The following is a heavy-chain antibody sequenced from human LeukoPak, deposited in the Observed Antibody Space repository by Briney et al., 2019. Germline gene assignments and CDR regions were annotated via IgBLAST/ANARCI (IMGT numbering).Heavy chain of an antibody. J-gene: IGHJ4*02. CDR2: IKLDGSEK. D-gene: IGHD5-24*01. Sequence: GGSLRLSCVASGFTFGKYWMSWVRQAPGKGLEWVANIKLDGSEKNYVDSVKGRFTISRDNTKNSLYLQMNSLRAEDTAVFYCARRDDHDGRDYWGQGTLVTVSS. CDR3: ARRDDHDGRDY. CDR1: GFTFGKYW. V-gene: IGHV3-7*03.